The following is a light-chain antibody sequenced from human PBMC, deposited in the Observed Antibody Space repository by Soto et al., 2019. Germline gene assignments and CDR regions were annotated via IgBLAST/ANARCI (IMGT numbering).Light chain of an antibody. CDR3: QQTYSTPLT. V-gene: IGKV1-39*01. J-gene: IGKJ4*01. Sequence: DIQMTQSPSSLSASVGDRVTITCRASQSISSYLNWYQQKPGKAPNLLIYNASSLRSGVPSRFSGSGSGTHFTLTISSLQPEDFATYFCQQTYSTPLTFGGGTKVDIK. CDR1: QSISSY. CDR2: NAS.